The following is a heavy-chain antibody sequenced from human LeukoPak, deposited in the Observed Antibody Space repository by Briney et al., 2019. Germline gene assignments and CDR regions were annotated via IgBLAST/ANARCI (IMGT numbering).Heavy chain of an antibody. CDR1: GFSFSNYA. Sequence: GGSLRLSCAVSGFSFSNYAMSWVRQFPGKGLEWVSGISGTGGNTYYADSVKGRFTISRDNAKNSVYLQMNNLREEDTAVYYCARAIATRGSYWGQGTLVTVSS. CDR3: ARAIATRGSY. V-gene: IGHV3-23*01. D-gene: IGHD6-6*01. CDR2: ISGTGGNT. J-gene: IGHJ4*02.